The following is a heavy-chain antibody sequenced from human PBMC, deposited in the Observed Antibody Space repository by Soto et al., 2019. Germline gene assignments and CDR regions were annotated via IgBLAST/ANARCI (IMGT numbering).Heavy chain of an antibody. V-gene: IGHV4-39*02. D-gene: IGHD4-17*01. CDR3: AREPTRYGDYPNDDY. CDR1: GGSISSSSYY. Sequence: SETLSLTCTVSGGSISSSSYYWGWICQPPGKGLEWIGSIYYSGSTYYNPSLKSRVTISVDTSKNQFSLKLSSVTAADTAVYYCAREPTRYGDYPNDDYWGQGTLVTVSS. CDR2: IYYSGST. J-gene: IGHJ4*02.